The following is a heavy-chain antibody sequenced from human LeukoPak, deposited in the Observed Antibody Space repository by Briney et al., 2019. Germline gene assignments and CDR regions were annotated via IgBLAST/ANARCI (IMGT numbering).Heavy chain of an antibody. D-gene: IGHD3-10*01. CDR3: ARAIRHMVRGVNTQYYFDY. J-gene: IGHJ4*02. CDR2: MNPNSGNT. Sequence: ASVKVSCKASGYTFTSYDINWVRQATGQGLEWMGWMNPNSGNTGYAQKFQGRVTMTRSTSISTAYMELSGLTSEDTAMYYCARAIRHMVRGVNTQYYFDYWGQGTLVTVSS. V-gene: IGHV1-8*02. CDR1: GYTFTSYD.